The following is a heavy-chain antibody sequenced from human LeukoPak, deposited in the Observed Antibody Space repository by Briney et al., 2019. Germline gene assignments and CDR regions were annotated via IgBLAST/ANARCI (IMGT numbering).Heavy chain of an antibody. CDR2: INPTGGST. D-gene: IGHD3-10*01. Sequence: ASVKVSCKASGYTFTSYYMHWVRQAPGQGLEWMGLINPTGGSTGYAQKFQGRVTMTRDMSTSTDYMELSSLKASDTAMYYCARQYYYGSGTNNWFDPWGQGTLVTVSS. CDR1: GYTFTSYY. J-gene: IGHJ5*02. CDR3: ARQYYYGSGTNNWFDP. V-gene: IGHV1-46*01.